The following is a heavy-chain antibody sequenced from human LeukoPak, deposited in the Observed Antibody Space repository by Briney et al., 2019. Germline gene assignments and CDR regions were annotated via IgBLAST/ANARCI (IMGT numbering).Heavy chain of an antibody. Sequence: SETLSLTCTVSGGSISSSSYYWGWIRQPPGKGLEWIGSIYYSGSTYYNPSLKSRVTISVDTSKNQFSLKLSSVTAADTAVYYCARLGGFYGSGSYYNPHFDYWGQGTLDTVSS. J-gene: IGHJ4*02. V-gene: IGHV4-39*01. CDR2: IYYSGST. CDR3: ARLGGFYGSGSYYNPHFDY. CDR1: GGSISSSSYY. D-gene: IGHD3-10*01.